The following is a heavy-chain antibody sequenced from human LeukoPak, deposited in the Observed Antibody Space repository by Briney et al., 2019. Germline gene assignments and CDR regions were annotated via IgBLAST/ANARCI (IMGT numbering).Heavy chain of an antibody. CDR3: AKDLPTTVTRGFWFVDAFDI. V-gene: IGHV3-23*01. CDR1: GFTFSSYA. D-gene: IGHD4-17*01. Sequence: GGSLRLSCAASGFTFSSYAMNWVRQAPGRGLEWVSGFSGSGGTTYYADSVKGRFTISRDNSKNTLYLQMNSLRAEDTAVYYCAKDLPTTVTRGFWFVDAFDIWGQGTMVTVSS. CDR2: FSGSGGTT. J-gene: IGHJ3*02.